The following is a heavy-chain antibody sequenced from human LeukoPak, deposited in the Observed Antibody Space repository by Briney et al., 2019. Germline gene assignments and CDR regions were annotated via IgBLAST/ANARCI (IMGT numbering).Heavy chain of an antibody. CDR1: GYTFSSHG. V-gene: IGHV1-18*01. J-gene: IGHJ5*02. CDR3: ARPNNYYDDNGYYNYFDP. D-gene: IGHD3-22*01. Sequence: GASVKVSCKTSGYTFSSHGITWVRQAPGQGLEWMGWISANSGKTYYAQKFQGRVTMTTDTSTSTAYMELRRLRSDDTAVYYCARPNNYYDDNGYYNYFDPWGQGTLVTVSS. CDR2: ISANSGKT.